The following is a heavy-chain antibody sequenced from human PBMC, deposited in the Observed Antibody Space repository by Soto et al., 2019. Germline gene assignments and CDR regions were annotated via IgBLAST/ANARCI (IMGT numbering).Heavy chain of an antibody. D-gene: IGHD5-18*01. J-gene: IGHJ6*02. CDR1: GFSLSNARMG. Sequence: ESGPTLVNPTETLTLTCTVSGFSLSNARMGVSWIRQPPGKALEWLAHIFSNDEKSYSTSLKSRLTISKDTSKSQVVLTMTNMDPVDTATYYCARTPVTDTAMVYYYYGMDVWGQGTTVTVSS. CDR2: IFSNDEK. V-gene: IGHV2-26*01. CDR3: ARTPVTDTAMVYYYYGMDV.